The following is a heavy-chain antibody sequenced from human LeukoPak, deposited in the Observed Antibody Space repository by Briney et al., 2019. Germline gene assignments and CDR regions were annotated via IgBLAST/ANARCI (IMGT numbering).Heavy chain of an antibody. CDR1: GFTFSSYW. V-gene: IGHV3-33*08. J-gene: IGHJ4*02. D-gene: IGHD2/OR15-2a*01. CDR3: ARGGQYYYFDY. Sequence: AGGSLRLSCAASGFTFSSYWMNWARQAPGKGLEWVAVIWYDGSNKYYADSVKGRFTISGDNSRNTLYLQMNSLRAEDTAVYYCARGGQYYYFDYWGQGTLVTVSS. CDR2: IWYDGSNK.